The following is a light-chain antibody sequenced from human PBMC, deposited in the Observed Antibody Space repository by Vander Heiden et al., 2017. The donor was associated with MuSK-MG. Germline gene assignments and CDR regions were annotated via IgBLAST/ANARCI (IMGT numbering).Light chain of an antibody. CDR3: QLWDGSRDLVV. Sequence: QAPSVSVAPGQTATIACGGDNIGGKSVHWYQQRPGQAPALVVYDDVERPSGIPERFAGSNSGNTATLTIKGVEAGDEADYYCQLWDGSRDLVVFGGGTKLTGL. CDR2: DDV. J-gene: IGLJ2*01. CDR1: NIGGKS. V-gene: IGLV3-21*02.